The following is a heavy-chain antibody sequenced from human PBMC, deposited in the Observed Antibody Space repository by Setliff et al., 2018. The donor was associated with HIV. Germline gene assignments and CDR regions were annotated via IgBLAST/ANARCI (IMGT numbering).Heavy chain of an antibody. D-gene: IGHD2-21*02. Sequence: GGSLRLSCAASGFTFSSYAMSWVRQAPGKGLEWVSAISGSRGSTFYADSVKGRFTISRDNSKNTLYLQMNSLRIEDTAVYYCVKGFECGGDCYSAFDYWGQGNLVTVS. V-gene: IGHV3-23*01. CDR3: VKGFECGGDCYSAFDY. CDR2: ISGSRGST. J-gene: IGHJ4*02. CDR1: GFTFSSYA.